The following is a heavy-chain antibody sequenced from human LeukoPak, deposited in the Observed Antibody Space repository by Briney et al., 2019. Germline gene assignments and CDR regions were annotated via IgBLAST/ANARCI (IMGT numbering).Heavy chain of an antibody. Sequence: GGSLRLSCAASGFTFSSYAMHWVRQAPGKGLEWVAVISYDGSNKYYADSVKGRFTISRDNSKNTLYLQMNSLRAEDTAVYYCASRGHDSSGFFVNWGQGTLVTVSS. V-gene: IGHV3-30*04. CDR3: ASRGHDSSGFFVN. D-gene: IGHD3-22*01. CDR1: GFTFSSYA. J-gene: IGHJ4*02. CDR2: ISYDGSNK.